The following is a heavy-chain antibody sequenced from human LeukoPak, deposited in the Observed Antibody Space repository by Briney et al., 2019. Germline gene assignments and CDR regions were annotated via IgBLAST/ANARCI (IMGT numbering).Heavy chain of an antibody. V-gene: IGHV3-30*18. CDR1: GFTFSSYG. J-gene: IGHJ4*02. Sequence: PGGSLRLSCAASGFTFSSYGMHWVRQAPGKGLDWMAVISYDGSNKYYADSVKGRFTISRDNSKNTLFLQMNSLRAEDTAVYYCAKGSNRGVATIDYWGQGTLVTVSS. D-gene: IGHD5-12*01. CDR3: AKGSNRGVATIDY. CDR2: ISYDGSNK.